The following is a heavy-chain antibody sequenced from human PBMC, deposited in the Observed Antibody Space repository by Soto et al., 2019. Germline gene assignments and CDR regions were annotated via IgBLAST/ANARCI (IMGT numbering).Heavy chain of an antibody. CDR3: ATDSSGWGYYFDY. D-gene: IGHD6-19*01. Sequence: ASVKVSCKASGYTFTSYGISWVRQAPGQGLEWMGGFDPEDGETIYAQKFQGRVTMTEDTSTDTAYMELSSLRSEDTAVYYCATDSSGWGYYFDYWGQGTLVTVSS. V-gene: IGHV1-24*01. CDR1: GYTFTSYG. CDR2: FDPEDGET. J-gene: IGHJ4*02.